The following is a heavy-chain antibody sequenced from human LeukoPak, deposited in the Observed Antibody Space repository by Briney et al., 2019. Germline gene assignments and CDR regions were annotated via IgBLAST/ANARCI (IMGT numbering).Heavy chain of an antibody. CDR3: AKDMQTWPRFPDY. CDR1: GFTFSSYA. CDR2: ISYDGSNK. V-gene: IGHV3-30-3*01. Sequence: GGSLRLSCAASGFTFSSYAMHWVRQAPGKGLEWVAVISYDGSNKYYAASVKGRFTSSRDNPKNTLYLQMNGLRVEDTAVYYCAKDMQTWPRFPDYWGQGTLVTVPS. D-gene: IGHD5-12*01. J-gene: IGHJ4*02.